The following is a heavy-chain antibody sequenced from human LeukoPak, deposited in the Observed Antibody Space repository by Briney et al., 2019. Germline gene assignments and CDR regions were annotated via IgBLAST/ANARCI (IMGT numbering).Heavy chain of an antibody. CDR1: GFTLSSYA. D-gene: IGHD6-13*01. J-gene: IGHJ4*02. V-gene: IGHV3-23*01. Sequence: GGSLRLSCAASGFTLSSYAMTWVRQAPGRGLEWVSSVDGGGGGTYYADSVKGRFTISRDNSKDTLYLQMNGLRAEDTAVYFCAKRSAGSAAWYSLHYDFWGQGTLVTVSS. CDR2: VDGGGGGT. CDR3: AKRSAGSAAWYSLHYDF.